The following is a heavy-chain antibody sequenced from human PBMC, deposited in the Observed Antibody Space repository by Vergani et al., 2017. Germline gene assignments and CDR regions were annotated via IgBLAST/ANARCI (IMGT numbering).Heavy chain of an antibody. CDR2: INHSGST. CDR3: ARVPYSSSWYQH. CDR1: GGSFSGYY. V-gene: IGHV4-34*01. J-gene: IGHJ1*01. Sequence: QVQLQQWGAGLLKPSETLSLTCAVYGGSFSGYYWSWIRQPPGKGLEWIGEINHSGSTNYNPSLKSRVTISVDTSKNQFSLKLSSVTAADTAVYYCARVPYSSSWYQHWGQGTLVTVS. D-gene: IGHD6-13*01.